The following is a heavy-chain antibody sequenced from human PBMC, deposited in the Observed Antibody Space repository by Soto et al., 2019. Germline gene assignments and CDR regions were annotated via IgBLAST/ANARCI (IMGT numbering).Heavy chain of an antibody. D-gene: IGHD2-2*01. Sequence: GASVKVSCKASGYSFTSYGISWVRRAPGQGLEWMGWISPYNGHTQFVERFQGRVTMTTDTSTKTAYMELRNLRSDDTAHYYCARDLTIVPATHPRLENYNMDVWGQGTTVTVSS. CDR3: ARDLTIVPATHPRLENYNMDV. V-gene: IGHV1-18*01. J-gene: IGHJ6*02. CDR2: ISPYNGHT. CDR1: GYSFTSYG.